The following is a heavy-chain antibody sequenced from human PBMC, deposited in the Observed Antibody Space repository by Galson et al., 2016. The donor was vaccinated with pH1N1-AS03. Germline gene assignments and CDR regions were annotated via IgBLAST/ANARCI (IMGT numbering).Heavy chain of an antibody. V-gene: IGHV3-23*01. D-gene: IGHD2-2*01. CDR3: AKRGGLPSEGMTYFDS. Sequence: SLRLSCAGSGFTFSIYAMSWVRQAPGKGLEWVSTISGSGTGTYYADSVRGRFTISRDNSENTLYLQMNSLRAEETAVYYCAKRGGLPSEGMTYFDSWGQGTLVPVSS. CDR2: ISGSGTGT. J-gene: IGHJ4*02. CDR1: GFTFSIYA.